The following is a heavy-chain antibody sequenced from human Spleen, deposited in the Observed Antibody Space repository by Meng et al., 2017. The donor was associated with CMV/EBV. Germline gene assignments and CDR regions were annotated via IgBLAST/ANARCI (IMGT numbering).Heavy chain of an antibody. CDR3: ARDTVYYYGMDV. CDR1: GVAFGDYG. CDR2: ITWNGGRI. J-gene: IGHJ6*02. V-gene: IGHV3-9*01. Sequence: SLKISCEGSGVAFGDYGMHWVRQPPGKGLEWVSGITWNGGRIGYADSVKGRFTISRDNAKNSLFLHMNSLRPEDTALYYCARDTVYYYGMDVWGQGTAVTVSS.